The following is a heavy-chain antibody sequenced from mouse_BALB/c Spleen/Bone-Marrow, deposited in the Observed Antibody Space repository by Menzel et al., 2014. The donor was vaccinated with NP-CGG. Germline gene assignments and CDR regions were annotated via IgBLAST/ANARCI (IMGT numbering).Heavy chain of an antibody. Sequence: VQLKQSGAELVKPGASVKLSCTASGFNIKDTYMHWVKQRPEQGLEWIGRIDPANGNTKYDPKFQGKATITADTSSNTAYLQLSSLTSEDTAVYYCAVYYYGSSLLAYWGQGTLVTVSA. V-gene: IGHV14-3*02. J-gene: IGHJ3*01. CDR1: GFNIKDTY. CDR3: AVYYYGSSLLAY. D-gene: IGHD1-1*01. CDR2: IDPANGNT.